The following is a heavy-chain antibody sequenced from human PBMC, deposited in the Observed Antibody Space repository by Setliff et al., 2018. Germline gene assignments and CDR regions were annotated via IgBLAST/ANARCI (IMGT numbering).Heavy chain of an antibody. D-gene: IGHD1-26*01. V-gene: IGHV4-38-2*02. CDR2: INHSGST. CDR3: ARDRRIVGARHAFDI. J-gene: IGHJ3*02. Sequence: ASETLSLTCAVSGFSITSGYYWGWIRQAPGKGLEWIGEINHSGSTNYNPSLKSRVTISVDTSKNQFSLKLSSVTAADTAVYYCARDRRIVGARHAFDIWGQGTMVT. CDR1: GFSITSGYY.